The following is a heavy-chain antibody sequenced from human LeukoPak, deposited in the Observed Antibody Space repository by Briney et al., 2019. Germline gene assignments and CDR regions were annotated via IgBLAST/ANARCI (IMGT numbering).Heavy chain of an antibody. Sequence: TSETLSLTCTVSGGSISSSSYYWGWIRQPPGKGLEWIGSIYYSGSTYYNPSLKSRVTISVDTSKNQFSLKLSSVTAADTAVYYCARRATYVRYFDWYYDAFDIWGQGTMVTVSS. D-gene: IGHD3-9*01. CDR3: ARRATYVRYFDWYYDAFDI. V-gene: IGHV4-39*01. CDR2: IYYSGST. CDR1: GGSISSSSYY. J-gene: IGHJ3*02.